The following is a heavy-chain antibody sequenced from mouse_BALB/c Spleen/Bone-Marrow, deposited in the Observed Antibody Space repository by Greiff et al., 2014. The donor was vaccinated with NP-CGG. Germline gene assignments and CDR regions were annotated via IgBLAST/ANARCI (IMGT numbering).Heavy chain of an antibody. D-gene: IGHD2-14*01. CDR2: ILPGSGTT. V-gene: IGHV1-9*01. J-gene: IGHJ4*01. Sequence: QVHVKQSGAELMKPGASVKISCKATGYTFSSYWIEWVKQRPGHGLEWIGEILPGSGTTNYSENFKGKATFTADTSSNTAYMQLSSLTSEDSAVYYCARDYRYDGAMDYWGQGTSVTVSS. CDR3: ARDYRYDGAMDY. CDR1: GYTFSSYW.